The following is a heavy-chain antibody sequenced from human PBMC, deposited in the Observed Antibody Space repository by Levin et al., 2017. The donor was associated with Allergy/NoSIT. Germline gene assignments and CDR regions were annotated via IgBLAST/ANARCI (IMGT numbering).Heavy chain of an antibody. CDR3: AKSKVLGAIGHYYYYGMDV. CDR2: ISSSGGST. CDR1: GFTFSSYA. J-gene: IGHJ6*02. V-gene: IGHV3-23*01. Sequence: AGGSLRLSCAASGFTFSSYAMSWVRQAPGKGLEWVSAISSSGGSTYYADSVKGRFTISRDNSKNTLYLEMNSLRAEDTAVYYCAKSKVLGAIGHYYYYGMDVWGQGTTVTVSS. D-gene: IGHD3-3*02.